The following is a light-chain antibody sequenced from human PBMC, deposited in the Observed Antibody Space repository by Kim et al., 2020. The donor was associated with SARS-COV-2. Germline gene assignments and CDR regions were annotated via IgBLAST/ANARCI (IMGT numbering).Light chain of an antibody. J-gene: IGLJ2*01. V-gene: IGLV1-44*01. CDR2: DNH. Sequence: ELTQPPSASGTPGQKVAISCSGSSSNIGINVVNWYQQLPGTAPKLLIFDNHQRPSGVPDRFSGSKSGTSASLAISGLQSEDEAEYYCATWDGSLHGVVFGGGTKVTVL. CDR1: SSNIGINV. CDR3: ATWDGSLHGVV.